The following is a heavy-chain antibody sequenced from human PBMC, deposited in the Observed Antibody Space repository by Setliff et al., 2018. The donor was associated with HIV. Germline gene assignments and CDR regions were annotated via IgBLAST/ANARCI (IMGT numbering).Heavy chain of an antibody. Sequence: SETLSLTCTVSNGSISNSAYYWGWFRQPPGKGLEWIGAIYYTENTYYNPSLKSRVTMSVDTSKNQFSLKLRSVTAADTAVYFCATLRWLRSKHSDYWGQGILVT. D-gene: IGHD5-12*01. CDR1: NGSISNSAYY. V-gene: IGHV4-39*01. CDR3: ATLRWLRSKHSDY. CDR2: IYYTENT. J-gene: IGHJ4*01.